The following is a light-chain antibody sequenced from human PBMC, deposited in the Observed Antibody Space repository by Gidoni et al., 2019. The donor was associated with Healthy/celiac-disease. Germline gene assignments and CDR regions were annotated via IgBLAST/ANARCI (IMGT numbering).Light chain of an antibody. Sequence: SYELTQPPSVSVSPGQTASITCSGDKLGDKYACWYQQKPGQSPVLVIYQDSKRPSVITERFSGSNSGNTATLTISGTQAMDEADYYCQAWDSSTRVVFGGGTKLTVL. V-gene: IGLV3-1*01. CDR3: QAWDSSTRVV. CDR2: QDS. CDR1: KLGDKY. J-gene: IGLJ2*01.